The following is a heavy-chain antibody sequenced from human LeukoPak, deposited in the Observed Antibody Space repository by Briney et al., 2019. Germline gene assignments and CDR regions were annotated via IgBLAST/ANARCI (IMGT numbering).Heavy chain of an antibody. Sequence: SGTLSLTCAVYGGSFIPYYWSWIRQPPGKGLEWIGEINHSGSTNYNPSLKSRVTISVDTSKNQFSLKLSSVTAADTAVYYCARGGFYCGGDCYVDYWGQGTLVTVSS. CDR1: GGSFIPYY. CDR2: INHSGST. D-gene: IGHD2-21*02. V-gene: IGHV4-34*01. J-gene: IGHJ4*02. CDR3: ARGGFYCGGDCYVDY.